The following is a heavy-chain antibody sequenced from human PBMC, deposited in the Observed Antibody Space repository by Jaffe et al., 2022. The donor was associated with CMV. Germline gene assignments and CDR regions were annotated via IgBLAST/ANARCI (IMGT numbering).Heavy chain of an antibody. J-gene: IGHJ5*02. CDR2: ISAYNGNT. CDR1: GYTFTSYG. CDR3: ARDFDSDSSGQEGWFDP. D-gene: IGHD3-22*01. V-gene: IGHV1-18*04. Sequence: QVQLVQSGAEVKKPGASVKVSCKASGYTFTSYGISWVRQAPGQGLEWMGWISAYNGNTNYAQKLQGRVTMTTDTSTSTAYMELRSLRSDDTAVYYCARDFDSDSSGQEGWFDPWGQGTLVTVSS.